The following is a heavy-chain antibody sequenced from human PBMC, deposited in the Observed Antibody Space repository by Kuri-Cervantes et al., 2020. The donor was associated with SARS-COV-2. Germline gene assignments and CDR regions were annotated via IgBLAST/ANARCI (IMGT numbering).Heavy chain of an antibody. D-gene: IGHD2-21*01. V-gene: IGHV3-30*04. J-gene: IGHJ6*02. CDR1: GFTSNHHA. Sequence: GESLKISCAVSGFTSNHHAMYWVRQAPGKGLEWVAVISDDGRKKYYRDSVKGRFTISRDTSKNTVYLQMNSLRPDDTGVYFCARVLVRAFYYFYAVDVWGQGTTVTVSS. CDR2: ISDDGRKK. CDR3: ARVLVRAFYYFYAVDV.